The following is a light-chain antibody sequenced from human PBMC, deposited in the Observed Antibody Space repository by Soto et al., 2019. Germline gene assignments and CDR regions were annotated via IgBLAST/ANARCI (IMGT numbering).Light chain of an antibody. CDR2: ATS. CDR1: ETIGRAY. Sequence: IVLTQSPGTLSLSPGERATVSCRASETIGRAYFAWYQHRPGRTPRLVLSATSNRAAGIPDRFGGSGSGAAFPLTISGVEPEVFAVYYCTQYAPSPFTFGRGTKLEI. V-gene: IGKV3-20*01. CDR3: TQYAPSPFT. J-gene: IGKJ2*01.